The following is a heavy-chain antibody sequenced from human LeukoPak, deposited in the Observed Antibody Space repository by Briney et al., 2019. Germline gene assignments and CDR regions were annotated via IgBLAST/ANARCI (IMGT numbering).Heavy chain of an antibody. D-gene: IGHD1-26*01. J-gene: IGHJ4*02. Sequence: PGGSLRLSCAASGFTSDDYAMHWVRQAPGKGLEWVSGISWNSGSIGYADSVKGRFTISRDNAKNSLYLQMNSLRAEDTALYYCAKGRIVGATGTSLDYWGQGTLVTVSS. CDR2: ISWNSGSI. CDR1: GFTSDDYA. CDR3: AKGRIVGATGTSLDY. V-gene: IGHV3-9*02.